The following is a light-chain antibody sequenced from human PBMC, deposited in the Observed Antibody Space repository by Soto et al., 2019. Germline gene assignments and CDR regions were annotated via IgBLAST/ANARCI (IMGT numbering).Light chain of an antibody. CDR1: QSVTKS. J-gene: IGKJ1*01. Sequence: EIVWTQSPGTLSLSPGERATLSCRASQSVTKSLAWYQQKPGQAPRLLIYGASSRATGIPDRFSGSGSGTDFTLTISRLEPEDFAVYYCQQYGGSPRTFGQGTKVDIK. CDR3: QQYGGSPRT. CDR2: GAS. V-gene: IGKV3-20*01.